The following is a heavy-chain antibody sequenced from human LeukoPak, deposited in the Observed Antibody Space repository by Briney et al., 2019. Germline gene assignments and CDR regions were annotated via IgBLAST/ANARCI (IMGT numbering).Heavy chain of an antibody. D-gene: IGHD3-3*01. CDR2: ISSSSSYI. J-gene: IGHJ3*02. CDR3: ARDLDSGRNDFWSGYYHDAFDI. Sequence: PGGSLRLSCAASGFTFSSYSMNWVRQAPGKGLEWVSSISSSSSYIYYADSVKGRFTISRDNAKNSLYLQMNSLRAEDTAVYYCARDLDSGRNDFWSGYYHDAFDIWGQGTMVTVSS. CDR1: GFTFSSYS. V-gene: IGHV3-21*01.